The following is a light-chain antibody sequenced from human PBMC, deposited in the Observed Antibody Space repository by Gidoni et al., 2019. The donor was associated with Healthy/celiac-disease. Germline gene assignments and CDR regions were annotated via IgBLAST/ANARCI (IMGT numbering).Light chain of an antibody. V-gene: IGLV2-14*03. J-gene: IGLJ2*01. CDR2: DVS. CDR3: SSYTSSSTLNVV. CDR1: SSDVGGYNY. Sequence: HSALTQPASVSGSPGQSITISCTGTSSDVGGYNYVSWYQQHPGKAPKLMIYDVSNRPSGGSKRFSGSKSGNTASLTTSGLQAEDEADYYCSSYTSSSTLNVVFGGGTKLTVL.